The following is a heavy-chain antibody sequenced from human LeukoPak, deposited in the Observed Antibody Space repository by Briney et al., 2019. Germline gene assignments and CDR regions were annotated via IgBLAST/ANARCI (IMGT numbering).Heavy chain of an antibody. CDR3: AIDTSGSSRGT. Sequence: SETLSLTCTVSGGSISSSNYYWGWIRQPPGKGLEWIGTIYYTGSTYSNPSLNSRVTISVDTSKNQFSLKLSSVTAADTAIYYCAIDTSGSSRGTWGQGTLVTVSS. J-gene: IGHJ5*02. CDR2: IYYTGST. CDR1: GGSISSSNYY. D-gene: IGHD3-22*01. V-gene: IGHV4-39*07.